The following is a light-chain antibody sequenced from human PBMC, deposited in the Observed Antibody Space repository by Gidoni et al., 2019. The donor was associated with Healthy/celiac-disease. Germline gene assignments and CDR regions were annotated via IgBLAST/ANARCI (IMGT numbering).Light chain of an antibody. Sequence: DIQMTQSPSSLSASVGDRVTITCRASQSISTYLNWYQQKPEKAPRLLIYAASTLQSGVPSRFSGSGSGTDFTLTISSLQREDFATYYCQQSYSTLRTFGQGTKVEVK. CDR1: QSISTY. V-gene: IGKV1-39*01. J-gene: IGKJ1*01. CDR2: AAS. CDR3: QQSYSTLRT.